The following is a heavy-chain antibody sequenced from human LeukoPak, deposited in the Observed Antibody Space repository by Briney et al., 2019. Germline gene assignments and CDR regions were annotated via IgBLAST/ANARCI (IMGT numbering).Heavy chain of an antibody. CDR1: GFTFSNHA. D-gene: IGHD3-9*01. Sequence: GGPLRLSCAASGFTFSNHAMNWVRQVPGKGLEWVSSIDYDSSHIYYAASVRGRFTISRDNARSSVYLQMNSLRVEDTAVYYCARDPLRYLRVGHYDYWGQGTLVAVSS. V-gene: IGHV3-21*01. J-gene: IGHJ4*02. CDR2: IDYDSSHI. CDR3: ARDPLRYLRVGHYDY.